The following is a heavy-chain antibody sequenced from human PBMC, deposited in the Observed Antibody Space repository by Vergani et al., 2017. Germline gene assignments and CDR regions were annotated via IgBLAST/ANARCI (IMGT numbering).Heavy chain of an antibody. CDR1: GFTFSSYG. D-gene: IGHD6-13*01. CDR2: ISYDGSNK. J-gene: IGHJ4*02. V-gene: IGHV3-30*18. CDR3: AKDSLGGIAAAGRPVPPDY. Sequence: QVQLVESGGGVVQPGRSLRLSCAASGFTFSSYGMHWVRQAPGKGREWVAVISYDGSNKYYADSVKGRFTISRDNSKNTLYLQMNSLRAEDTAVYYCAKDSLGGIAAAGRPVPPDYWGQGTLVTVSS.